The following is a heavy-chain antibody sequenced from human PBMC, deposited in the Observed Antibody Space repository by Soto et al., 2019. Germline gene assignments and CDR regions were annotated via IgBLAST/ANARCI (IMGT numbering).Heavy chain of an antibody. Sequence: EVQLLESGGGLEQPGGSLRLSCAASGFTFSNYAMSWVRQAPGKGLEWVSGISESGDDTYHADSVKGRFTISRDNSKNTLYLQMNSLRAEDTAVYYCAKEALERRFGFHYWGQGSLVTVSS. J-gene: IGHJ4*02. D-gene: IGHD1-1*01. CDR2: ISESGDDT. CDR3: AKEALERRFGFHY. CDR1: GFTFSNYA. V-gene: IGHV3-23*01.